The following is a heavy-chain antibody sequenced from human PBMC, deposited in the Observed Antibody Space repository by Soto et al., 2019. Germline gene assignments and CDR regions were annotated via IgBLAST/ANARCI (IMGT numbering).Heavy chain of an antibody. V-gene: IGHV3-23*01. CDR3: AKFRITMVRGVTIDS. Sequence: EVQLWEAGGGLVQPGGSLRLSCEASGFTFSSYAMGWVRQAPGKRLEWVSTISASSHDTYYADSVKGRFTISRDNSKNTLYVQMNSLRAEDTAIYYCAKFRITMVRGVTIDSWGQGTLVTVSS. CDR2: ISASSHDT. CDR1: GFTFSSYA. D-gene: IGHD3-10*01. J-gene: IGHJ4*02.